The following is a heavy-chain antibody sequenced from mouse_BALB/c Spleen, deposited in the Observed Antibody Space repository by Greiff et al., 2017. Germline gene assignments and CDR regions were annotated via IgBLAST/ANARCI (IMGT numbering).Heavy chain of an antibody. CDR2: ISYDGSN. V-gene: IGHV3-6*02. CDR1: GYSITSGYY. D-gene: IGHD2-3*01. Sequence: DVKLVESGPGLVKPSQSLSLTCSVTGYSITSGYYWNWIRQFPGNKLEWMGYISYDGSNNYNPSLKNRISITRDTSKNQFFLKLNSVTTEDTATYYCARLDGWGQGTTRTVSS. J-gene: IGHJ2*01. CDR3: ARLDG.